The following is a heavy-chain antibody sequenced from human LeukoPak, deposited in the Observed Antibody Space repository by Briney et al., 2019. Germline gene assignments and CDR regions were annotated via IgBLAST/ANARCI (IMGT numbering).Heavy chain of an antibody. J-gene: IGHJ5*02. CDR1: GFTFSSYA. Sequence: GGSLRLSCAASGFTFSSYAMHWVRQAPGKGLEWVAVISYDGSNKYYADSVKGRFTISRDNSKNTLYLQMNSLRAEDTAVYYCARGHGGNYYDKWFDPWGQGTLVTVSS. D-gene: IGHD1-26*01. V-gene: IGHV3-30-3*01. CDR2: ISYDGSNK. CDR3: ARGHGGNYYDKWFDP.